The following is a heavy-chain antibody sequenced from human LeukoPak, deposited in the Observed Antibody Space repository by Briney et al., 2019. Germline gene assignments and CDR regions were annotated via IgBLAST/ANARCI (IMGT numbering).Heavy chain of an antibody. D-gene: IGHD1-26*01. J-gene: IGHJ1*01. Sequence: GSLRLSCAASGFTFSSYGMHWVRQAPGKGLEWVAVIWYDGSNKYYADSVKGRFTISRDNSKNTLYMQMNSLRAEDTAVYYCAKDSGSYHPEYFQHWGQGTLVTVSS. CDR3: AKDSGSYHPEYFQH. V-gene: IGHV3-33*06. CDR1: GFTFSSYG. CDR2: IWYDGSNK.